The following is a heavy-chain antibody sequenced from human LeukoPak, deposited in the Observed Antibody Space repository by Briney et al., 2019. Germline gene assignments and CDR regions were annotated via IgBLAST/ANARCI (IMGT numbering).Heavy chain of an antibody. CDR3: ASYILTGYYNGHDAFDM. CDR2: IKQDGSDK. CDR1: GFKVSTYW. D-gene: IGHD3-9*01. Sequence: GGSLRLSCVAAGFKVSTYWMSWVRQAPGKGLEWVANIKQDGSDKYYVDSVKGRFTISRDNTKNSLYLQMNSLRAEDTAVYYCASYILTGYYNGHDAFDMWGQGTMVIVSS. V-gene: IGHV3-7*01. J-gene: IGHJ3*02.